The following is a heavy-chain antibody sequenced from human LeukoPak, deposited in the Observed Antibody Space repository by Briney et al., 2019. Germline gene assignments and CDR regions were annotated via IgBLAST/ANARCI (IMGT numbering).Heavy chain of an antibody. CDR1: GGSISSSSYY. Sequence: SETLSLTCTVSGGSISSSSYYWGWIRQPPGKGLEWIGSIYYSGSTYYNPSLKSRVTISVDTSKNQFSLKLSSVTAADTAVYYCARDPGAVAGTGYFDYWGQGTLVTVSS. J-gene: IGHJ4*02. V-gene: IGHV4-39*07. CDR2: IYYSGST. CDR3: ARDPGAVAGTGYFDY. D-gene: IGHD6-19*01.